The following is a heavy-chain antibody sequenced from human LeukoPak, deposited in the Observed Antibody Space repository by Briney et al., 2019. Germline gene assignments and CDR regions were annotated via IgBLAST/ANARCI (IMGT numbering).Heavy chain of an antibody. D-gene: IGHD3-22*01. V-gene: IGHV4-39*07. CDR1: GGSISSSSYY. CDR2: IYYSGST. Sequence: SETLSLTCTVSGGSISSSSYYWGWIRQPPGKGLEWIGSIYYSGSTYYNPSLKSRVTISVDTSKNQFSLKLSSVTAADTAVYYCARGGAPLTYNYNRSAFYSWFDPWGQGTLVTVSS. CDR3: ARGGAPLTYNYNRSAFYSWFDP. J-gene: IGHJ5*02.